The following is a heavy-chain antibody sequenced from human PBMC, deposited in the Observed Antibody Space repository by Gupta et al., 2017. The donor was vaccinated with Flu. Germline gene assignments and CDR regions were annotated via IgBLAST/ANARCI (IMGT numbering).Heavy chain of an antibody. V-gene: IGHV1-18*01. CDR1: GYTFTSYG. CDR2: ISAYNGDT. D-gene: IGHD5-12*01. Sequence: QVQLVQSGAEVRKPGASVKVSCKASGYTFTSYGINWVRQAPGQGFERMGWISAYNGDTNYAPEFQGRITMTTDTSTGTAYLELRSLRSDDTAVYYCARFVWMGSGYPNTYDYWGQGTLVTVSS. CDR3: ARFVWMGSGYPNTYDY. J-gene: IGHJ4*02.